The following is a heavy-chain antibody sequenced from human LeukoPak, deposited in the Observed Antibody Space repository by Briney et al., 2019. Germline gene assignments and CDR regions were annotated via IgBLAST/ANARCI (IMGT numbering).Heavy chain of an antibody. J-gene: IGHJ6*03. Sequence: GASVKVSCKASGYTFTSYDINWVRQATGQGLEWMGWMNPNSGNTGYAQKFQGRVTITRNTSISTAYMELSSLRSEDTAVYYCARAMYYYDSSGYYYEVLDYYYMDVWGKGTTVTVSS. V-gene: IGHV1-8*03. CDR1: GYTFTSYD. CDR3: ARAMYYYDSSGYYYEVLDYYYMDV. CDR2: MNPNSGNT. D-gene: IGHD3-22*01.